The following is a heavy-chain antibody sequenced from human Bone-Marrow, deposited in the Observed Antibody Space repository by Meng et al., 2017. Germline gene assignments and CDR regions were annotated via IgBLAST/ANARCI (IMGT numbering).Heavy chain of an antibody. CDR1: GFTFSNAW. J-gene: IGHJ4*01. CDR3: TTIIVVVVAANTPNDDY. CDR2: IKSKTDGGTT. D-gene: IGHD2-15*01. Sequence: GGSLRLSCAASGFTFSNAWMSWVRQAPGKGLEWVGRIKSKTDGGTTDYAAPVKGRFTISRDDSKNTLYLQMNSLKTEDTAVYYCTTIIVVVVAANTPNDDYWGQGTPVTVSS. V-gene: IGHV3-15*01.